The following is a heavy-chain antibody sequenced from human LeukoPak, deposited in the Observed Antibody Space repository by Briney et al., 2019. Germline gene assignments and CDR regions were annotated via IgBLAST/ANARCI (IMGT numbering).Heavy chain of an antibody. J-gene: IGHJ6*03. Sequence: SETLSLTCTVSGGSISSGSYYWSWIQQPAGKGLEWIGRIYTSGSTNYNPSLKSRVTISVDTSKNQFSLKLSSVTAADTAVYYCARAWFGELWAYYYYMDVWGKGTTVTVSS. CDR1: GGSISSGSYY. D-gene: IGHD3-10*01. V-gene: IGHV4-61*02. CDR3: ARAWFGELWAYYYYMDV. CDR2: IYTSGST.